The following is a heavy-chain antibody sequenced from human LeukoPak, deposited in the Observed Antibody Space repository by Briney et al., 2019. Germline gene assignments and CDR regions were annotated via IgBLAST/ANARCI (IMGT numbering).Heavy chain of an antibody. V-gene: IGHV1-2*02. CDR3: ARGGPGIAAAGEYYYYYMDV. Sequence: ASVTVSCKASGYTFTGYYMHWVRQAPGQGLEWMGWINPNSGGTNYAQKFQGRVTMTRDTSISTAYMEPSRLRSDDTAVYYCARGGPGIAAAGEYYYYYMDVWGKGTTVTVSS. J-gene: IGHJ6*03. CDR2: INPNSGGT. D-gene: IGHD6-13*01. CDR1: GYTFTGYY.